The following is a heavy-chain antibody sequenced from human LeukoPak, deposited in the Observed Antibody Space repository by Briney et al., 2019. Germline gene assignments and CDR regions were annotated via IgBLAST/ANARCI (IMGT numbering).Heavy chain of an antibody. V-gene: IGHV3-30*04. CDR3: VRDNYGGILDF. D-gene: IGHD2-21*01. CDR1: GFTFTRYT. Sequence: GRSLRLSRAASGFTFTRYTMHWVRQAPGKGLEWVAVVLYDGSNKYYADSVKGRFTLSRDNSKNTLSLQMNTLRADDTAVYYCVRDNYGGILDFWGQGTLVTVSS. J-gene: IGHJ4*02. CDR2: VLYDGSNK.